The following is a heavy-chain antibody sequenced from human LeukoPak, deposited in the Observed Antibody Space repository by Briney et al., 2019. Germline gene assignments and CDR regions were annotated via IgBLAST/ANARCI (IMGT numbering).Heavy chain of an antibody. V-gene: IGHV3-74*01. Sequence: GGSLRLSCVASGFTSSSYWMHWVRQAPGKGLVWVSRIDSAGSRTSYADSVKGRFTISRDNAKNTLYLQMNSLRAEDTAVYYCARDLYSGDCTDYWGQGTQVTVSS. D-gene: IGHD1-26*01. CDR2: IDSAGSRT. CDR1: GFTSSSYW. J-gene: IGHJ4*02. CDR3: ARDLYSGDCTDY.